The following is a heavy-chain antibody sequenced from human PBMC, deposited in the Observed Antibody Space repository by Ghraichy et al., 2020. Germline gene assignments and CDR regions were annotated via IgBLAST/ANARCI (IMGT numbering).Heavy chain of an antibody. V-gene: IGHV3-30*02. D-gene: IGHD3-22*01. Sequence: GGSLRLSCAASGFTFSSYGMHWVRQAPGKGLEWVAFIRYDGSNKYYADSVKGRFTISRDSSKNTLYLQMNSLRAEDTAVYYCAKDPQHYDDSSGYYFFDYWGQGTLVTVSS. CDR1: GFTFSSYG. J-gene: IGHJ4*02. CDR2: IRYDGSNK. CDR3: AKDPQHYDDSSGYYFFDY.